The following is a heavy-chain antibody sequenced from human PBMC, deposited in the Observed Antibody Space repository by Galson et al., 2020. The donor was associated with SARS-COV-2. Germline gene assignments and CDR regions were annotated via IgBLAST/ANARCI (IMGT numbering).Heavy chain of an antibody. CDR2: ISSNGATI. Sequence: NSGGSLRLYCAPSGFMFSDYNINRIRQTPGKGPECISHISSNGATIYYADSVKGRFTVSRDDTKKSVLLQMDNLRVDDTAVYYCEREDRQGYMTFDAWGQGVAVTVSS. CDR3: EREDRQGYMTFDA. V-gene: IGHV3-11*01. J-gene: IGHJ5*02. CDR1: GFMFSDYN. D-gene: IGHD5-18*01.